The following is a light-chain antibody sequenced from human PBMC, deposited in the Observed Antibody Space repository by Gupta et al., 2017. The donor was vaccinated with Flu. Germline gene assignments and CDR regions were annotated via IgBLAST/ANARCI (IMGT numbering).Light chain of an antibody. Sequence: QSVLTQPPSASGTPGPRVTISCSGSNSNIGRNTVNWFQQLPGTAPKLLIYGNNQRPSGVPDRFSGSKSGTSASLAISGLRSEDEADYYCAAWDDSLNGRGMFGGGTKLTVL. CDR3: AAWDDSLNGRGM. J-gene: IGLJ3*02. V-gene: IGLV1-44*01. CDR2: GNN. CDR1: NSNIGRNT.